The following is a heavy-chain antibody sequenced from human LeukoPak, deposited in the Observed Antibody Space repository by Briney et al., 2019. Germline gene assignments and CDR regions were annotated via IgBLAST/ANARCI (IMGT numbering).Heavy chain of an antibody. CDR3: AKLPNHYYYYYMDV. J-gene: IGHJ6*03. CDR2: ISGSGGST. V-gene: IGHV3-23*01. D-gene: IGHD2-8*01. Sequence: PGGSLRLSCAASGFTFSSYAMSWVRQAPGKGLEWVSAISGSGGSTYYADSVKGRFTISRDNSKNTLYLQMNSLRAEDTAVYYCAKLPNHYYYYYMDVWGKGTTVTASS. CDR1: GFTFSSYA.